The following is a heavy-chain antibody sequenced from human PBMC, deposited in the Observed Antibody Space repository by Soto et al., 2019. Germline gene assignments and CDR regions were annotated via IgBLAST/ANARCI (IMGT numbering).Heavy chain of an antibody. CDR1: GFTFSNYE. J-gene: IGHJ4*02. Sequence: XGSLRLSCAASGFTFSNYEMNWVRQAPGKGLEWVSSISGSAGTTYYADTVKGRFTISRDNAKNSLYLQMNSLRAEDTAVYYCARVRYGSENYYKLDYWGQGTLVTVSS. D-gene: IGHD3-10*01. CDR3: ARVRYGSENYYKLDY. V-gene: IGHV3-48*03. CDR2: ISGSAGTT.